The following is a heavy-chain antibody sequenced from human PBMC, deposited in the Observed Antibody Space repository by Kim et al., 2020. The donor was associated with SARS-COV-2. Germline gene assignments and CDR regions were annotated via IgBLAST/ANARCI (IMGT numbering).Heavy chain of an antibody. J-gene: IGHJ4*01. D-gene: IGHD2-2*01. CDR3: TTASMR. CDR2: IKSKSDGGTA. V-gene: IGHV3-15*07. Sequence: GGSLRLSCEVSGIPFSNAWFNWVRQAPGKGLEWVGRIKSKSDGGTADLAAPVKGRFAISRDDSKNMLYLLMNSLRTDDSAVYYCTTASMRWGQGTLATVS. CDR1: GIPFSNAW.